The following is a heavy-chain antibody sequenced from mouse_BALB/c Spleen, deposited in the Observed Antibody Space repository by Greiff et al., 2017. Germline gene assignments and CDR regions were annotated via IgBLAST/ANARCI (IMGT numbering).Heavy chain of an antibody. CDR2: INPYNGDT. D-gene: IGHD2-4*01. J-gene: IGHJ4*01. CDR1: GYSFTGYF. CDR3: GPMITTNAMDY. Sequence: EVQRVESGAELMKPGASVKISCKASGYSFTGYFMNWVKQSHGKSLEWIGRINPYNGDTFYNQKFKGKATLTVDKSSSTAHMELLSLTSEDSAVYYCGPMITTNAMDYWGQGTSVTVSS. V-gene: IGHV1-37*01.